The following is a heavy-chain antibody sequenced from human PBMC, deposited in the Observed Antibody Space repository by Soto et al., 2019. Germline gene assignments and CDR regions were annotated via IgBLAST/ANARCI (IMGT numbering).Heavy chain of an antibody. CDR3: ARERADSSWRHYYFDY. J-gene: IGHJ4*02. D-gene: IGHD6-13*01. Sequence: ASVKVSCKASGGTFSSYAISWVRQAPGQGLEWMGWISAYNGNTNYAQKLQGRVTMTTDTSTSTAYMELRSLRSDDTAVYYCARERADSSWRHYYFDYWGRGTLVTVSS. V-gene: IGHV1-18*01. CDR1: GGTFSSYA. CDR2: ISAYNGNT.